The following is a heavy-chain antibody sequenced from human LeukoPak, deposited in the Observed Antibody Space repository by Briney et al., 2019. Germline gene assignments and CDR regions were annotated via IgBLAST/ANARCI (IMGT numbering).Heavy chain of an antibody. CDR3: SSGRYGSGSYGDY. J-gene: IGHJ4*02. D-gene: IGHD3-10*01. V-gene: IGHV3-53*01. Sequence: PGGSLRLSCAASGFTVSSNYMSWVRQAPGKGLEWVSVIYSGGSTYYADSVKGRFTISRDNSKNTLYLQMNRLRAEDTDVDYCSSGRYGSGSYGDYWGQGTLVTVSS. CDR1: GFTVSSNY. CDR2: IYSGGST.